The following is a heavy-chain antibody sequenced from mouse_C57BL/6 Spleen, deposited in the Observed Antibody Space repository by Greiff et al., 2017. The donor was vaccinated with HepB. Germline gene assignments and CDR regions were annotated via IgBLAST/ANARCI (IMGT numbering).Heavy chain of an antibody. CDR1: GFTFTDYY. CDR2: IRNKANGYTT. V-gene: IGHV7-3*01. D-gene: IGHD4-1*01. Sequence: EVQGVESGGGLVQPGGSLSLSCAASGFTFTDYYMSWVRQPPGKALEWLGFIRNKANGYTTEYSASVKGRFTISRDNSQSILYLQMNALRAEDSATYYCARPQTGTDWYFDVWGTGTTVTVSS. J-gene: IGHJ1*03. CDR3: ARPQTGTDWYFDV.